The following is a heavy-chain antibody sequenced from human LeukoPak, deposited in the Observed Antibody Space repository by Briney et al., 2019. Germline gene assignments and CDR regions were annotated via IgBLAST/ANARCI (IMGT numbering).Heavy chain of an antibody. CDR2: IYSGGST. CDR3: AWRYCSGGSCRPFDY. D-gene: IGHD2-15*01. J-gene: IGHJ4*02. CDR1: GFTVSSNY. Sequence: GGSLRLSCAASGFTVSSNYMSWVRQAPGKGLEWVSVIYSGGSTYYADSVKGRFTISRDNSKNTLYLQMNSLRAEDTAVYYCAWRYCSGGSCRPFDYWGQGTLVTVSS. V-gene: IGHV3-66*01.